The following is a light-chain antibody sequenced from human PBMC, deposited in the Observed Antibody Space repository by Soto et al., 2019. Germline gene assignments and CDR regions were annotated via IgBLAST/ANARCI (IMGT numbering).Light chain of an antibody. CDR2: GAS. V-gene: IGKV1-9*01. CDR1: QYIAAY. Sequence: DTQLTQSPSSLSASVGDRVTITCRASQYIAAYVAWYQQKPGKAPKLLVYGASTLQDGVPSRFSGSGYGTDFTLTISSLQPEDFATYYCQQVNSFPHFGPGTKVEVK. J-gene: IGKJ3*01. CDR3: QQVNSFPH.